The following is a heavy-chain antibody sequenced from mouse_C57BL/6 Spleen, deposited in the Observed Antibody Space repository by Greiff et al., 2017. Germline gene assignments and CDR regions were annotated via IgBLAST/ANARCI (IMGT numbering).Heavy chain of an antibody. J-gene: IGHJ4*01. CDR3: ARPSLGSAMDY. V-gene: IGHV1-80*01. CDR2: IYPGDGDT. D-gene: IGHD3-1*01. Sequence: QVHVKQSGAELVKPGASVKISCKASGYAFSSYWMNWVKQRPGKGLEWIGQIYPGDGDTNYNGKFKGKATLTADKSSSTAYMQLSSLTSEDSAVYFCARPSLGSAMDYWGQGTSVTVSS. CDR1: GYAFSSYW.